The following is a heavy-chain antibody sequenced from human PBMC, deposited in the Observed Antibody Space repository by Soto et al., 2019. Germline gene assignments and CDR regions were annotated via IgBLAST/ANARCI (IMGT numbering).Heavy chain of an antibody. V-gene: IGHV3-21*01. D-gene: IGHD3-22*01. CDR2: ISSSSSYI. CDR1: GFPFSIYS. J-gene: IGHJ6*02. Sequence: GGSLRLSCAASGFPFSIYSMNWVRQAPGKGLEWVSSISSSSSYIYYADSVKGRFTISRDNAKNSLYLQMNSLRAEDTAVYYCAREYYYDSSGYTNLYGMDVWGQGTTVTVSS. CDR3: AREYYYDSSGYTNLYGMDV.